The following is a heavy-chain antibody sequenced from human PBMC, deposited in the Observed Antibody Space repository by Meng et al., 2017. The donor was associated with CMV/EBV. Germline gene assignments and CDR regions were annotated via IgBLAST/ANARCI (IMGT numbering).Heavy chain of an antibody. CDR1: VGSISSYY. J-gene: IGHJ4*02. V-gene: IGHV4-4*07. CDR3: SSGGLYYYDSSGHFDY. Sequence: LVKPPQTLTLTCTVSVGSISSYYWSWIRQPAGKGLEWIVRIYTSGSTNYNPSLKSRVTMSVDTSKNQFSLKLSSVTAADTAVYYCSSGGLYYYDSSGHFDYWGQGTLVTVSS. CDR2: IYTSGST. D-gene: IGHD3-22*01.